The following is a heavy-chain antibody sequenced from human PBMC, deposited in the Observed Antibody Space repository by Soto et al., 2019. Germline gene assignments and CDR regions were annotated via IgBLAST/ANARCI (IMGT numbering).Heavy chain of an antibody. CDR1: GYTLTELS. J-gene: IGHJ4*02. CDR3: ATPLAGIPGDSSGYYY. D-gene: IGHD3-22*01. Sequence: QVQLVQSGAEVKKPGASVKVSCKVSGYTLTELSMHWVRQAPGKGLDWMGGFDPEDGETIYAQQFQGRVTMTEDTSTDTAYMELSSLRSEDTAVYYCATPLAGIPGDSSGYYYRGQGTLVTVSS. CDR2: FDPEDGET. V-gene: IGHV1-24*01.